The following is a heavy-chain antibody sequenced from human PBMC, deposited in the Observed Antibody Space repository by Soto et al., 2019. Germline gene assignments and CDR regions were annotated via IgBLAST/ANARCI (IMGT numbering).Heavy chain of an antibody. V-gene: IGHV5-51*01. D-gene: IGHD2-2*01. CDR3: ARVQLPGDYYYYGMDV. CDR1: GYSFTSYW. Sequence: ESLKISCKGSGYSFTSYWIGWVRQMPGKGLEWMGIIYPGDSDTRYSPSFQGQVTISADKSISTAYLQWSSLKASDTAMYYCARVQLPGDYYYYGMDVWGQGTTVTVSS. J-gene: IGHJ6*02. CDR2: IYPGDSDT.